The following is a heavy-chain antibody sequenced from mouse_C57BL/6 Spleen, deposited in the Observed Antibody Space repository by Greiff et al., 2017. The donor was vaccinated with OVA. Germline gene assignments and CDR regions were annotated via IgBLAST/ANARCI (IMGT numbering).Heavy chain of an antibody. CDR2: INPGSGGT. V-gene: IGHV1-54*01. CDR1: GYAFTNYL. J-gene: IGHJ4*01. CDR3: AGGEAMDD. Sequence: VQLQQSGAELVRPGTSVKVSCKASGYAFTNYLIEWVKQRPGQGLEWIGVINPGSGGTNYNEKFKGKATLTADKSSSTAYMQLSSLTSEDSAVYFCAGGEAMDDWGQGTSVTVPS.